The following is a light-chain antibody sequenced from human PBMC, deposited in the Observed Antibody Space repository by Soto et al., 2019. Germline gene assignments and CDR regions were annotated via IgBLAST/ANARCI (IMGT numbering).Light chain of an antibody. CDR2: GAY. V-gene: IGKV1-39*01. Sequence: DIQMTQSPSAMSASVGDRFTITFRSSQDINNHLAWFQQKPGKAPKLLIYGAYSLQSGVPSRFSGSGSGTDFTLTISSLQPEDFATYYCQQSYMTFMYTFGQGTKVDIK. CDR3: QQSYMTFMYT. J-gene: IGKJ2*01. CDR1: QDINNH.